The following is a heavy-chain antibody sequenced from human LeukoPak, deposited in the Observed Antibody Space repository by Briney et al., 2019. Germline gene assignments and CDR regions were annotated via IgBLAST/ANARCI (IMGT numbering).Heavy chain of an antibody. Sequence: ASVKVSCKASGYTFTSYDINWARQATGQGLDWMGWMNPNSGNTGYTQKFQGRVTFTRNTSISTAYMELSSRRFDDTAVYYCARWMATISNFDYWGQGTLVTVSS. CDR3: ARWMATISNFDY. CDR2: MNPNSGNT. D-gene: IGHD5-12*01. V-gene: IGHV1-8*01. CDR1: GYTFTSYD. J-gene: IGHJ4*02.